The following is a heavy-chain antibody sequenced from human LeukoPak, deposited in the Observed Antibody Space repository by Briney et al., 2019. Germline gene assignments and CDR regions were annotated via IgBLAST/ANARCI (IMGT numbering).Heavy chain of an antibody. D-gene: IGHD6-19*01. Sequence: GGSLRLSCAASGFTFSSYAMHWVRQAPGKGLEWVAVISYDGSNKYYADSVKGRFTISRDNSENTLYLQMNSLRAEDTAVYYCARVYDRSGWYVDAFDIWGQGTMVTVSS. CDR2: ISYDGSNK. CDR3: ARVYDRSGWYVDAFDI. V-gene: IGHV3-30-3*01. CDR1: GFTFSSYA. J-gene: IGHJ3*02.